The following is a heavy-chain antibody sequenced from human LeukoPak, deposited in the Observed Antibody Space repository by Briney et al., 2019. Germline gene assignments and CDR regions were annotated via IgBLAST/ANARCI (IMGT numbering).Heavy chain of an antibody. CDR2: IKSKTDGGTK. J-gene: IGHJ6*03. CDR3: TTVNYDSSGYPYYYYYYMDV. V-gene: IGHV3-15*01. Sequence: GGSLRLSCAASGFTFSNAWMSWVRQAPGKGLEWVGRIKSKTDGGTKDYAAPVKGRFTISRDDSKNTLYLQMNSLKTEDTAVYYCTTVNYDSSGYPYYYYYYMDVWGKGTTVTVSS. CDR1: GFTFSNAW. D-gene: IGHD3-22*01.